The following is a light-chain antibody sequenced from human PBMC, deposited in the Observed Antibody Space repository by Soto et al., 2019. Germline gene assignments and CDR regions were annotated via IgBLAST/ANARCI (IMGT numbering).Light chain of an antibody. CDR1: QGISSY. V-gene: IGKV1-9*01. CDR3: QQRNRYPIT. J-gene: IGKJ5*01. Sequence: DIQLTQSPSFLSASVGDGITISCRASQGISSYLAWYQQKPGKAPKLLIHTASTLQSGVPSRFSGSGAGAEFTLTISSLQPEDFATYYCQQRNRYPITFGQGTRLEIK. CDR2: TAS.